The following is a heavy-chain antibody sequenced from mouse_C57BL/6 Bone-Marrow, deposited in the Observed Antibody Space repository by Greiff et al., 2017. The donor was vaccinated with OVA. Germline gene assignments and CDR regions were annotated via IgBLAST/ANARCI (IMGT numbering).Heavy chain of an antibody. Sequence: VQLQQPGTELVKPGASVKLSCEASGYTFTSYWMHWVKQRPGQGLEWIGNINPSNGGTNYNEKFKSKATLTVDKSSSTAYMQLSSLTSEDSAVYYCARFYYGSSHWYFDVWGTGTTVTVSS. V-gene: IGHV1-53*01. J-gene: IGHJ1*03. D-gene: IGHD1-1*01. CDR3: ARFYYGSSHWYFDV. CDR1: GYTFTSYW. CDR2: INPSNGGT.